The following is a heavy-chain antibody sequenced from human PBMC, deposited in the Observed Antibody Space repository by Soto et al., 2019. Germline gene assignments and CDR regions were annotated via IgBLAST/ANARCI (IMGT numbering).Heavy chain of an antibody. Sequence: SETLSLTCTVSGCSISNYYLSWLRQPPGKGLEWIGYFYYSGSTNYNPSLKSRVTMSVDTSKNQFSLKLSSVAAADTAVYHCEGHLYFLTGLHWFDPWGQGILVTVSS. V-gene: IGHV4-59*08. D-gene: IGHD3-9*01. CDR2: FYYSGST. CDR1: GCSISNYY. CDR3: EGHLYFLTGLHWFDP. J-gene: IGHJ5*02.